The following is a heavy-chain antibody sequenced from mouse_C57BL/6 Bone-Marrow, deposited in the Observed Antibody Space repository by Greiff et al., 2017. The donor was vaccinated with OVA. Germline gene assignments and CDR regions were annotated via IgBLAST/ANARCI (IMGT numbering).Heavy chain of an antibody. J-gene: IGHJ4*01. CDR1: GYTFTDCE. Sequence: VPLQQSGAELVRPGASVTLSCKASGYTFTDCEMHCVKQTSVHGLEWIGAIDPDTGGTDYNQKFKGKAILTADKSSSTAYMELRSLTSEDSAVYYCTRGYSNYYAMDYWGQGTSVTVSS. D-gene: IGHD2-5*01. CDR2: IDPDTGGT. V-gene: IGHV1-15*01. CDR3: TRGYSNYYAMDY.